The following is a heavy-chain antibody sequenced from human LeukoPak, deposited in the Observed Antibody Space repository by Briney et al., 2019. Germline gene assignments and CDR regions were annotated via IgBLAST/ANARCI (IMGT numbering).Heavy chain of an antibody. CDR2: IKPSGSEK. V-gene: IGHV3-7*01. D-gene: IGHD2-21*02. J-gene: IGHJ3*01. CDR3: ARDLDTYVVLTAYDTFDV. CDR1: GFTFSNYW. Sequence: GGSLRLSCEGSGFTFSNYWMTWVRQAPEKELEWVANIKPSGSEKHYADSVEGRFTISRDNAKNSLYLQMNSLRAEDTAVYYCARDLDTYVVLTAYDTFDVWGQGTMVTVSS.